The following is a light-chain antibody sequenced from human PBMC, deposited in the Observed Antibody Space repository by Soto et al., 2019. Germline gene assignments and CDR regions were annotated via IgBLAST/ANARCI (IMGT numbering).Light chain of an antibody. CDR1: SSDIGGYNY. Sequence: QSALTQPASVSGSPGQSITIPCTGTSSDIGGYNYVSWYQQHPVKAPKLMIYDVTDRPSGVSNRFSGSKSGITASLTISGLQTEDEADYYCSSYTRSSTGVVFGGGTKLTVL. J-gene: IGLJ2*01. CDR2: DVT. CDR3: SSYTRSSTGVV. V-gene: IGLV2-14*01.